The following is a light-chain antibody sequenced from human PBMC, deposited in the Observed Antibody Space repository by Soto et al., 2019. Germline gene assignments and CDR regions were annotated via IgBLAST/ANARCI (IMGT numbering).Light chain of an antibody. J-gene: IGKJ4*01. Sequence: EIVMTQSPATLSLSPGETATLSCRASQSVAGNLAWYQQKPGQPPRLLIYGVSTRATGVPARFSGSGSETDFSLTISSLQIEDFALYYCQQSNNWPPLTFGGGTKVEIK. V-gene: IGKV3-15*01. CDR1: QSVAGN. CDR2: GVS. CDR3: QQSNNWPPLT.